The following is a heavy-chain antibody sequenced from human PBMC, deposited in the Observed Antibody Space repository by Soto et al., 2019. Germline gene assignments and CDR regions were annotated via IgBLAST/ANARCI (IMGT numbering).Heavy chain of an antibody. CDR2: ISYDGSNE. V-gene: IGHV3-30*04. CDR1: GFTFSSYA. Sequence: GGSLRLSCAASGFTFSSYAMHWVRQAPGKGLEWVAVISYDGSNEYYADSVKGRFTISRDNSKNTLYLQMNSLRAEDTAVYYCARDYSMVVVVPGYWGQGTLVTVSS. CDR3: ARDYSMVVVVPGY. D-gene: IGHD3-22*01. J-gene: IGHJ4*02.